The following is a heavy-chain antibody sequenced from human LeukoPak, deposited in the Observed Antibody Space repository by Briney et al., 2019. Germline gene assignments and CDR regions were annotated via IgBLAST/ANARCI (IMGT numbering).Heavy chain of an antibody. V-gene: IGHV4-59*01. CDR2: IYYSGST. J-gene: IGHJ4*02. D-gene: IGHD3-10*01. CDR1: GGSIIRYY. Sequence: SETLSLTCAVSGGSIIRYYWGWIRQPPGKGLEWIGDIYYSGSTNYNPSLKSRVTISVDTSNSRFSLKLSSVTAADTAVYYCARAPPSAPFDYWGQGTLVTVSS. CDR3: ARAPPSAPFDY.